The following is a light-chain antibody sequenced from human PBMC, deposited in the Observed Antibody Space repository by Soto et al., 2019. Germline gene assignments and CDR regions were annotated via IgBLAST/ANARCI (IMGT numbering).Light chain of an antibody. J-gene: IGKJ1*01. CDR3: QQFNNYPWT. Sequence: DIQMTQSPSTLSASVGDRVTITCRASQSISSWLAWYQQKPGKAPKLLIYKASSLESGVPSRFSGSGSGTEFTLTTRTLQPDDCATYYCQQFNNYPWTFGQGTRVEIK. CDR1: QSISSW. V-gene: IGKV1-5*03. CDR2: KAS.